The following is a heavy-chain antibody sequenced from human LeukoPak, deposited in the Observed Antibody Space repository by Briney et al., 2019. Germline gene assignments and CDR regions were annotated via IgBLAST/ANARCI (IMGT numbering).Heavy chain of an antibody. D-gene: IGHD2-15*01. V-gene: IGHV1-8*01. J-gene: IGHJ5*02. CDR1: GYTFTSYD. CDR3: ARDAGYCSGGSCPYNWFDP. Sequence: GASVKVSCKASGYTFTSYDINWVRQATGQGLEWMGWMNPNSGNTGYAQKFQGRVTMTRNTSISTAYMELSSLRSEDTAVYYCARDAGYCSGGSCPYNWFDPWGQGILVTVSS. CDR2: MNPNSGNT.